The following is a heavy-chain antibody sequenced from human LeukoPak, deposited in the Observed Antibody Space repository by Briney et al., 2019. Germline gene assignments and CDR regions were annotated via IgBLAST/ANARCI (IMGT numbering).Heavy chain of an antibody. D-gene: IGHD3-10*01. CDR3: ARELRLRGYFDY. V-gene: IGHV3-30*04. CDR2: ISDNGRRQ. J-gene: IGHJ4*02. Sequence: AGGSLGLSCAASGFTFNTYAMHWVRQAPGKGLEWVAVISDNGRRQYYADSVKGRFTISRDNSKNMLYLQMNSLRVEDTAVYYCARELRLRGYFDYWGQGTLVTVSS. CDR1: GFTFNTYA.